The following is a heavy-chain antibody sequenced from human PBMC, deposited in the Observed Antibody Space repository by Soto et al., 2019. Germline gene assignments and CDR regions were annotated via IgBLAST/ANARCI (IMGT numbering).Heavy chain of an antibody. CDR2: ISKSSTTI. J-gene: IGHJ6*02. CDR3: ARDPPNFYYYGMDV. V-gene: IGHV3-48*02. Sequence: GGSLRLSCIASGFTLSTYSMTWVRQAPGKGLEWLSYISKSSTTINYADSVKGRFAISRDNAKNSVYLEMSSLRDEDSAVYYCARDPPNFYYYGMDVWGQGTTVTVSS. CDR1: GFTLSTYS.